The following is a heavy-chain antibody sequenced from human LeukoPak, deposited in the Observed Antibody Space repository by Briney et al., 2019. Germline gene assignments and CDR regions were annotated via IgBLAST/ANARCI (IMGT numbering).Heavy chain of an antibody. V-gene: IGHV3-64*01. J-gene: IGHJ4*02. CDR1: GFTFDEYT. CDR3: ARGPFLWFGDAEDYFDY. Sequence: PGRSLRLSCAASGFTFDEYTMHWVRQAPGKGLEYVSAISSNGGSTYYANSVKGRFTISRDNSKNTLYLQMGSLRAEDMAVYYCARGPFLWFGDAEDYFDYWGQGTLVTVSS. CDR2: ISSNGGST. D-gene: IGHD3-10*01.